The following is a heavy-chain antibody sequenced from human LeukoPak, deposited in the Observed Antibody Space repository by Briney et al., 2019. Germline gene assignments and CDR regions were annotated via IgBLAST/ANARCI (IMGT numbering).Heavy chain of an antibody. CDR1: GYTFTGYY. J-gene: IGHJ3*02. CDR3: ARERIGYYDSSGYAFDI. V-gene: IGHV1-2*06. D-gene: IGHD3-22*01. CDR2: INPNSGGT. Sequence: ASVKVSCKASGYTFTGYYMHWVRRAPGQGLEWMGRINPNSGGTSYAQKFQGRVTMTRDTSISTAYMELSRLRSDDTAVYYCARERIGYYDSSGYAFDIWGQGTMVTVSS.